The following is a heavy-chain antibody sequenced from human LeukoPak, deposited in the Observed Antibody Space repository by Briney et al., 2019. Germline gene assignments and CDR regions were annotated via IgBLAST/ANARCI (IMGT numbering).Heavy chain of an antibody. D-gene: IGHD6-19*01. J-gene: IGHJ4*02. CDR2: IDSDGSTT. Sequence: GGSLRLSCAASGFTFSSYWMHWVRQAPGKGLVWVSRIDSDGSTTSYADSVKGRFTISRDNSKNTLYLQMNSLRAEDTAVYYCAKDYSSGWYYYWGQGTLVTVSS. CDR3: AKDYSSGWYYY. V-gene: IGHV3-74*01. CDR1: GFTFSSYW.